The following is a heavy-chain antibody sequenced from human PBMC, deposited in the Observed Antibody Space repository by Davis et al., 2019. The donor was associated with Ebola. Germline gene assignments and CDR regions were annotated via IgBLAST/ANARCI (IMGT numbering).Heavy chain of an antibody. V-gene: IGHV3-30*03. CDR1: GFTFSSYG. J-gene: IGHJ4*02. D-gene: IGHD1-26*01. CDR2: ISYDGSNK. Sequence: PGGSLRLSCAASGFTFSSYGMHWVRQAPGKGLEWVAVISYDGSNKYYADSVKGRFTISRDNAKNSLYLQMNSLRDEDTAVYYCARDIVGATPYYFDYWGQGTLVTVSS. CDR3: ARDIVGATPYYFDY.